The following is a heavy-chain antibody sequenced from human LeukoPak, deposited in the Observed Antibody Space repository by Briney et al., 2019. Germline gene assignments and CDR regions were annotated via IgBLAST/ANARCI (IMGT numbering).Heavy chain of an antibody. D-gene: IGHD5-18*01. CDR2: INHSGST. Sequence: SETLSLTCAVYGGSFSGYYWSWIRQPPGKGLEWIGEINHSGSTNYNPSLKSRVTISVDTSKNQFSLKLSSMTAADTAVYYCARGRGYSYGYAFQRSYYYYMDVWGKGTTVTVSS. J-gene: IGHJ6*03. V-gene: IGHV4-34*01. CDR1: GGSFSGYY. CDR3: ARGRGYSYGYAFQRSYYYYMDV.